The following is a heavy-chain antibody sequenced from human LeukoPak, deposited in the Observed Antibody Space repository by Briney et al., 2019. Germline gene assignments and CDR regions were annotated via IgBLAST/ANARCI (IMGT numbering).Heavy chain of an antibody. CDR3: ARGLNNRKSGRRFDVFEI. Sequence: SETLSLTCTVSGGSISSYYWSWIRQPPGKGLEWIGYIYYSGSTNYNPSLKSRVTISADTSKNQFSLRLSSVTAADTAVYYCARGLNNRKSGRRFDVFEIWGQGTMVTVSS. CDR2: IYYSGST. V-gene: IGHV4-59*01. D-gene: IGHD3-3*01. J-gene: IGHJ3*02. CDR1: GGSISSYY.